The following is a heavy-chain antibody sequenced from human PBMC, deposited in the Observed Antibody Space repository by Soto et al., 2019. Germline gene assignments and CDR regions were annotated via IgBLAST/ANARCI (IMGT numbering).Heavy chain of an antibody. D-gene: IGHD5-12*01. CDR3: ATGFGDQSGYYPSRTFDP. J-gene: IGHJ5*02. Sequence: QVQLVQSGAEVKKPGASVKVSCKVSGYTLTELSMHWVRQAPGKGLEWMGGFDPEDGETIYAQKFQGRVTMTEDTSTDTAYMELSSLRSADTAVYYCATGFGDQSGYYPSRTFDPWGQGTLVTVSS. V-gene: IGHV1-24*01. CDR1: GYTLTELS. CDR2: FDPEDGET.